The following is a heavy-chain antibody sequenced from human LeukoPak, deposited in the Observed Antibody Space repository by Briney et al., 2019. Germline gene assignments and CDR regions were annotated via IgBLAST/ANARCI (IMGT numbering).Heavy chain of an antibody. CDR2: IYHSGST. Sequence: SQTLSLTCTVSGGSISSGGCNWSWIRQPPGKGLEWIGDIYHSGSTYYNPSLKSRATISVDRSKHQFSLKLSSVTAADTAVYYCARARRTMIVGWGQGTLVTVSS. V-gene: IGHV4-30-2*01. D-gene: IGHD3-22*01. CDR1: GGSISSGGCN. CDR3: ARARRTMIVG. J-gene: IGHJ4*02.